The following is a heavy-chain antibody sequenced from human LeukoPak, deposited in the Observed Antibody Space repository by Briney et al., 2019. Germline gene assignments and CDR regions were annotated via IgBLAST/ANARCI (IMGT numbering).Heavy chain of an antibody. J-gene: IGHJ4*02. V-gene: IGHV5-51*01. CDR3: ATGGYCSSASCYDFFDY. Sequence: GESLKISCKGSGYSFTSYWIGWVRQMPGKGLEWMGIIYPGDSDTRYSPSFQGQVTISADKSISTAYLQWSSLKASDTAMYYCATGGYCSSASCYDFFDYWGQGTLVTVSS. CDR2: IYPGDSDT. CDR1: GYSFTSYW. D-gene: IGHD2-2*01.